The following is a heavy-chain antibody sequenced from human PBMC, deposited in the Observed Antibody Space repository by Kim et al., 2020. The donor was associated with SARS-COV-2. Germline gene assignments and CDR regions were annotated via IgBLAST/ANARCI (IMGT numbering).Heavy chain of an antibody. CDR3: AKDGIQSSSWRNYYYYGMDV. V-gene: IGHV3-43D*03. D-gene: IGHD6-13*01. J-gene: IGHJ6*02. CDR2: ISWDGGST. Sequence: GGSLRLSCAASGFTFDDYAMHWVRQAPGKGLEWVSLISWDGGSTYYADSVKGRFTISRDNSKNSLYLQMNSLRAEDTALYYCAKDGIQSSSWRNYYYYGMDVWGQGTTVTVSS. CDR1: GFTFDDYA.